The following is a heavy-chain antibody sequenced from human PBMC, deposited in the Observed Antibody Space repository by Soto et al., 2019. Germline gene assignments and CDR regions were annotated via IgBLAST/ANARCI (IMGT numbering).Heavy chain of an antibody. V-gene: IGHV3-48*03. CDR3: ASETSRDAIDI. J-gene: IGHJ3*02. Sequence: QSGGTLRLSCVASGFDFRSYEMNWVRQAPGKGLAWVPNIRANDESIYYADSVKGRVSVSRDNAKNTLFLEMNRLRVDATAVNYCASETSRDAIDICGQGTMGTVSS. CDR2: IRANDESI. D-gene: IGHD4-17*01. CDR1: GFDFRSYE.